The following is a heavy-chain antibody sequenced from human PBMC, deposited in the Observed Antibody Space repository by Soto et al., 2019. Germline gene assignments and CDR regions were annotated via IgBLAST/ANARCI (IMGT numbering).Heavy chain of an antibody. CDR3: ARGSFSSSSSWFDP. CDR2: ISSSGST. D-gene: IGHD6-6*01. Sequence: PSETLSLTCTVSSGSISSGDYFWTWIRQQPGKGLEWIGYISSSGSTYYNPSLMSRLTISVDSSVNQFSLNLSSVTAADTAVYYCARGSFSSSSSWFDPWGQGTLVPVSS. CDR1: SGSISSGDYF. V-gene: IGHV4-31*03. J-gene: IGHJ5*02.